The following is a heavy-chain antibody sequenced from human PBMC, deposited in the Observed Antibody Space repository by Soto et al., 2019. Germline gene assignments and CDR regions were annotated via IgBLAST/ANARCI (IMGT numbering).Heavy chain of an antibody. D-gene: IGHD7-27*01. CDR2: ISSSSSTI. V-gene: IGHV3-48*01. Sequence: PGGSLRLSCEASGFTLSSYSMNWARQAPGQGLEWVSYISSSSSTIYYADSVKGRFTISRDNARNSLYLQMNSLRAEDTAVYYCARDLSWGSNWYYYMDVWGKGTTVTVSS. J-gene: IGHJ6*03. CDR1: GFTLSSYS. CDR3: ARDLSWGSNWYYYMDV.